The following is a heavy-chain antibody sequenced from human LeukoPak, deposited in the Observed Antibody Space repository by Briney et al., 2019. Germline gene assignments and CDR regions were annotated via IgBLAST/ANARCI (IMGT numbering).Heavy chain of an antibody. CDR2: ISISGDAT. J-gene: IGHJ4*02. V-gene: IGHV3-23*01. D-gene: IGHD4-17*01. Sequence: GGSLRLSCGASGFTFSSHAMTWVRQAPGKGLEWVSAISISGDATYYADAVKGRFTISRDNSKNTVYLQMNSLRAEDTAVYYCANEIRPNDYWGQGTLVTVSS. CDR1: GFTFSSHA. CDR3: ANEIRPNDY.